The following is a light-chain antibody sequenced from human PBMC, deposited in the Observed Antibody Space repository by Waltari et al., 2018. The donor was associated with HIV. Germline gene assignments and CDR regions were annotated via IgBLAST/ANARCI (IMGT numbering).Light chain of an antibody. J-gene: IGLJ3*02. CDR3: CSYAGSSNWV. Sequence: QSALTQPASVSGSPGQSITISCTGSSSDVGSYNLVSRDQQHPGKAPKLMIYEGINRPSGVSNRFSGSKSGNTASRTISGLQAEDEADYYCCSYAGSSNWVFGGGTKLTVL. CDR1: SSDVGSYNL. CDR2: EGI. V-gene: IGLV2-23*01.